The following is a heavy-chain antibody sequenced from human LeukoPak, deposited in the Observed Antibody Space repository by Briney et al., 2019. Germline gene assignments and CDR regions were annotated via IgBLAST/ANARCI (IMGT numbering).Heavy chain of an antibody. Sequence: PGGSLRLSCAASGFTFSSYWMSWVRQAPGKGLEWVANIKQDGSEKYYVDSVKGRFTISRDNAKNSLYLQMNSLRAEDTALYYCAKALGGYYYYGMDVWGQGTTVTVSS. CDR2: IKQDGSEK. V-gene: IGHV3-7*03. D-gene: IGHD3-10*01. J-gene: IGHJ6*02. CDR1: GFTFSSYW. CDR3: AKALGGYYYYGMDV.